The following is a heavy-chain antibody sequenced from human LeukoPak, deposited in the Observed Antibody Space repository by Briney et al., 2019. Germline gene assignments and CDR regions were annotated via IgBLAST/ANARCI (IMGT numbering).Heavy chain of an antibody. CDR2: MNPNSGNT. V-gene: IGHV1-8*01. Sequence: ASVKVSCKASGYTFTSYDINWVRQATGQGLEWMGWMNPNSGNTGYAQKFQGRVTMTRNTSISTAYMELSSLRSEDTAVYYCARGPPMYSYGSSAYHYDYFAYWGQGSLVTVSS. J-gene: IGHJ4*02. CDR1: GYTFTSYD. D-gene: IGHD3-22*01. CDR3: ARGPPMYSYGSSAYHYDYFAY.